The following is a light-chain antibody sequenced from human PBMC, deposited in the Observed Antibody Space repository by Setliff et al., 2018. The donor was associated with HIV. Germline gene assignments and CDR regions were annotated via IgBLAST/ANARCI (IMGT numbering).Light chain of an antibody. Sequence: AIRMTQSPSSLSASTGDRVTITCRASQNINNYLAWYQQKPGKAPELLIYAASALQSGVASRFSGSGSGTVFTLTISCLQSEDFALYFCQQYSDYPRTFGQGTRLGL. CDR2: AAS. CDR1: QNINNY. CDR3: QQYSDYPRT. V-gene: IGKV1-8*01. J-gene: IGKJ5*01.